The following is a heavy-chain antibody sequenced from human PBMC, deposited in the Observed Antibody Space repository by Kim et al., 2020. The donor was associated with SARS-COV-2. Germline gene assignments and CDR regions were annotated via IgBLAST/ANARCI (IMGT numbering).Heavy chain of an antibody. CDR1: GYTFIVHY. J-gene: IGHJ4*02. D-gene: IGHD3-16*01. CDR2: SNPNTGNS. V-gene: IGHV1-2*06. Sequence: ASVKVSCKASGYTFIVHYSHWVRQAPGQGPEWLGRSNPNTGNSTYAQKFRGRVSLTRDTSISTVYMELSSEDTALYYCAREASGGSYYDYWGQGTLVTVSS. CDR3: AREASGGSYYDY.